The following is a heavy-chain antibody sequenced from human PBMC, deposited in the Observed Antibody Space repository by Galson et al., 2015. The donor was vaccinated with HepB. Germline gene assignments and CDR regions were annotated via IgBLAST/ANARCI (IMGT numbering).Heavy chain of an antibody. CDR2: LHWDSYYV. Sequence: SLRLSCAVSGFTLDNYAMHWVRQVPGRGLEWVSCLHWDSYYVSYADSVKGRFTISKDKAKKSVYLQMDSLTVEDTAFYFCVREPRCSVHACYGMDVWGQGTTVTVSS. J-gene: IGHJ6*02. CDR3: VREPRCSVHACYGMDV. V-gene: IGHV3-9*01. CDR1: GFTLDNYA. D-gene: IGHD2-15*01.